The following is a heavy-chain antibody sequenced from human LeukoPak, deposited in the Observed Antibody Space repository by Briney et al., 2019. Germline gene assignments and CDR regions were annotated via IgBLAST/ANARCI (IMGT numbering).Heavy chain of an antibody. CDR2: INPNSGGT. J-gene: IGHJ4*02. Sequence: ASVKVSCKASGYTFTSYYMHWVRQAPGQGLEWMGWINPNSGGTNYAQKFQGRVTMTRDTSISTAYMELSRLRSDDTAVYYCARIPETLVTYYYDSDDYWGQGTLVTVSS. CDR3: ARIPETLVTYYYDSDDY. CDR1: GYTFTSYY. V-gene: IGHV1-2*02. D-gene: IGHD3-22*01.